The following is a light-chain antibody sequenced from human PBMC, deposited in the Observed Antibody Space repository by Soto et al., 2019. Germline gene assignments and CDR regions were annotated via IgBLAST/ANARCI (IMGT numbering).Light chain of an antibody. CDR1: QSVSTD. CDR2: GVS. J-gene: IGKJ1*01. Sequence: EIVMTQSPATLSVSPGEGATLSCRASQSVSTDLAWYQQKPGQTPRLLIHGVSTRATGTPARFSGSGSGTEFTLTISSLQSEDFAVYYCQQYNNWPPRGTFGQGTKVEIK. V-gene: IGKV3-15*01. CDR3: QQYNNWPPRGT.